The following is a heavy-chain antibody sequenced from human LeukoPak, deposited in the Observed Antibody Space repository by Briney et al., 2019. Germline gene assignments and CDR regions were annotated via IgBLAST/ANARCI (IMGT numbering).Heavy chain of an antibody. Sequence: GASVKVSCKASGGTFSSYAISWVRQAPGQGLEWMGGIIPIFGTANYAQKFQGRVTITTDESTSTAYMELSSLRSEDTAVYYCASAPTRPRFNDYGGNFYWGQGTLVTVSS. CDR2: IIPIFGTA. CDR3: ASAPTRPRFNDYGGNFY. J-gene: IGHJ4*02. CDR1: GGTFSSYA. V-gene: IGHV1-69*05. D-gene: IGHD4-23*01.